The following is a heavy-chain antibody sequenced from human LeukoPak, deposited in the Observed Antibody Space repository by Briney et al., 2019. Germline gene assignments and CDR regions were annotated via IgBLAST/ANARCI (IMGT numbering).Heavy chain of an antibody. J-gene: IGHJ4*01. CDR3: AKDGEEVVPAAIDY. CDR2: IRYDGSNK. CDR1: GFTFSSYG. V-gene: IGHV3-30*02. Sequence: PGGSLRLSCAASGFTFSSYGMHWVRQAPGKGLEWVAFIRYDGSNKYYADSVKGRFTISRDNSKNTLYLQMNSLRAEDTAVYYCAKDGEEVVPAAIDYWGHGTLVTVSS. D-gene: IGHD2-2*01.